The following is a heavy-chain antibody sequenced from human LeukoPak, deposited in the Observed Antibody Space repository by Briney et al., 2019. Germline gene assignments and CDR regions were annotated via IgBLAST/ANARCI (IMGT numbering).Heavy chain of an antibody. J-gene: IGHJ4*02. CDR3: AGGGYSYGQTQLDY. V-gene: IGHV3-33*01. CDR1: GFTFSSYG. CDR2: IWYDGSNK. D-gene: IGHD5-18*01. Sequence: PGRSLRHSCAASGFTFSSYGIHWVRQAPGKGLEWVAVIWYDGSNKYYADSVKGRFTISRDNSKNTLYLQMNSLRAEDTAVYYCAGGGYSYGQTQLDYWGQGTLVTVSS.